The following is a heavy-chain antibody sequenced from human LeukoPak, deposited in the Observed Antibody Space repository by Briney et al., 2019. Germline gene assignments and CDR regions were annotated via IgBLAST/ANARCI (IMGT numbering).Heavy chain of an antibody. Sequence: PGGSLRLSCAASGFTFSSYSMNWVRQAPGKGLEWVSSISSSSSYIYYADSVKGRFTISRDNSKDSLYLQMNTVRTEDTALYYCAKEGRGSDPDAFDIWGQGTMVTVSS. J-gene: IGHJ3*02. CDR1: GFTFSSYS. V-gene: IGHV3-21*04. CDR2: ISSSSSYI. D-gene: IGHD2-15*01. CDR3: AKEGRGSDPDAFDI.